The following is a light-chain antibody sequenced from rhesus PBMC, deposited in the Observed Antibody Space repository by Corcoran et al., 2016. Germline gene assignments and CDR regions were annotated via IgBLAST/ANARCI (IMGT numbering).Light chain of an antibody. J-gene: IGLJ1*01. CDR1: SRDIGNYNY. CDR2: GVS. CDR3: CSYTTSSTYI. Sequence: QSAPTQPPSVSGSPGQSVTISCTGTSRDIGNYNYVSWYQQHPGKAPKLMIYGVSNRPSGVSDRFSGSKSGNTASLTISGLQAEDEADFYCCSYTTSSTYIFGAGTRLTVL. V-gene: IGLV2S7*01.